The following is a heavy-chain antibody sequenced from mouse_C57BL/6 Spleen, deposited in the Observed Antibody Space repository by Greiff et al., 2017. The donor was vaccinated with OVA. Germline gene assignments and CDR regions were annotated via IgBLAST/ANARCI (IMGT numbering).Heavy chain of an antibody. Sequence: EVKLQESGPELVKPGASVKISCKASGYSFTGYYMNWVKQSPEKSLEWIGEINPSTGGTTYNQKFKAKATLTVDKSSSTAYMQLKSLTSEDSAVYYCARSPYDYAMDYWGQGTSVTVSS. D-gene: IGHD1-1*01. J-gene: IGHJ4*01. CDR2: INPSTGGT. CDR1: GYSFTGYY. V-gene: IGHV1-42*01. CDR3: ARSPYDYAMDY.